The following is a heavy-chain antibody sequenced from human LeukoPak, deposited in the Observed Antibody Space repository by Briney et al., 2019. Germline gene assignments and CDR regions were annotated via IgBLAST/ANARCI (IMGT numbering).Heavy chain of an antibody. J-gene: IGHJ3*02. CDR2: IRSKANNYAT. CDR1: GFTFSVSA. D-gene: IGHD3-3*01. CDR3: TTTGDTIYDAFDI. V-gene: IGHV3-73*01. Sequence: GGSLIFSCAASGFTFSVSAMHWVRQASGKGLEWVGRIRSKANNYATAYAASVKGRFTISRDDSKNTAYLQMNSLKTEDTAVYYCTTTGDTIYDAFDIWGQGTMVTVSS.